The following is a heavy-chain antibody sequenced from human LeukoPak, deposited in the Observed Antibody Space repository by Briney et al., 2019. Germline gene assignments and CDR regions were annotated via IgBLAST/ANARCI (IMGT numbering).Heavy chain of an antibody. D-gene: IGHD2-15*01. V-gene: IGHV3-73*01. CDR2: IRSKANSYAT. J-gene: IGHJ4*02. Sequence: GGSLRLSCAASGFSFSDSGMHWVRQASGKGLEWVGRIRSKANSYATAYAASMKGRRTISRDDSKNTAYLQMNSLRTEDTAVYYCTRRYCSGGSCYSDYWGQGTLVTVSS. CDR1: GFSFSDSG. CDR3: TRRYCSGGSCYSDY.